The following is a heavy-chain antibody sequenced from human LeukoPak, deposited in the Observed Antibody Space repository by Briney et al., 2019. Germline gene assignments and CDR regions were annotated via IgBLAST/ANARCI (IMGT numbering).Heavy chain of an antibody. D-gene: IGHD5-12*01. Sequence: GEPLKISCKGSGYSFTSYWIGWVRQMPGKGLEWMGIIYPGDSDTRYSPSFQGQVSISADKSTSTAYLQWSSLKASDTAMYYCARRYGYDRYFFDYWGQGTLVTVSS. V-gene: IGHV5-51*01. CDR3: ARRYGYDRYFFDY. CDR1: GYSFTSYW. CDR2: IYPGDSDT. J-gene: IGHJ4*02.